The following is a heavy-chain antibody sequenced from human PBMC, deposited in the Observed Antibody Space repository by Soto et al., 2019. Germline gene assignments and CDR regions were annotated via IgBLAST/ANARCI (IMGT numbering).Heavy chain of an antibody. CDR2: IWYDGSNK. CDR3: ARAAGYWSSTSCQDDYYYYYMDV. J-gene: IGHJ6*03. CDR1: GFTFSSYG. V-gene: IGHV3-33*01. D-gene: IGHD2-2*01. Sequence: QVQLVESGGGVVQPGRSLRLSCAASGFTFSSYGMHWVRQAPGTGLEWVAVIWYDGSNKYYSDSVKGRFTISRDNSKNTLYLRMSRLRAEDTSVYYCARAAGYWSSTSCQDDYYYYYMDVWCKGTTVTVSS.